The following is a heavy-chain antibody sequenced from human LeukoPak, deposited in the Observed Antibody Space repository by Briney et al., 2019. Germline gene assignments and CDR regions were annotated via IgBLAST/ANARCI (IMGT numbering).Heavy chain of an antibody. V-gene: IGHV2-70*17. CDR2: IDWDDGK. Sequence: SGPALVKPTQTLTLTCTFSGFSLSTSGMCVTWIRQPPGKALEWLARIDWDDGKFYSTSLRTRLTISRDTSKNQVVLTMTNMDPVDTATYYCARIIGYTRFDPWGQGTLVTVSS. CDR3: ARIIGYTRFDP. J-gene: IGHJ5*02. CDR1: GFSLSTSGMC. D-gene: IGHD5-18*01.